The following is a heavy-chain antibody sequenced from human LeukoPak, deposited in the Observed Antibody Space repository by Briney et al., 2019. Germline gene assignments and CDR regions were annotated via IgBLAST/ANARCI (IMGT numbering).Heavy chain of an antibody. Sequence: ASVKVSCTASGGTFSSYAISWVRQAPGQGLEWMGGIIPIFGTANYAQKFQGRVTITADESTSTAYMELSSLRSEDTAVYYCARVPASSSGWYGIFDYWGQGTLVTVSS. CDR3: ARVPASSSGWYGIFDY. D-gene: IGHD6-19*01. CDR2: IIPIFGTA. CDR1: GGTFSSYA. J-gene: IGHJ4*02. V-gene: IGHV1-69*01.